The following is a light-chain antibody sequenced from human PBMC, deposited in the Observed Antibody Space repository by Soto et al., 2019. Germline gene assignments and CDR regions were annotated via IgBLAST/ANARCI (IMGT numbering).Light chain of an antibody. CDR3: SSYTTRSTHWV. V-gene: IGLV2-14*01. CDR1: SSDVGGYNY. CDR2: EVS. Sequence: QSALTQPASVSGSPGQSITISCTGTSSDVGGYNYVSWYQQHPGKAPKLMIYEVSNRPSGVSNRFSGSKSGNTASLTIAGLPAEDEADYYCSSYTTRSTHWVFGGGTKVTVL. J-gene: IGLJ3*02.